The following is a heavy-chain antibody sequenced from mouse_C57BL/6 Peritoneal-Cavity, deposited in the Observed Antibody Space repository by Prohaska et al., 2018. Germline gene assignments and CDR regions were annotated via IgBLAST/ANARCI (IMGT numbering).Heavy chain of an antibody. J-gene: IGHJ2*01. Sequence: SVKMSCKASGYTFTSYWITWVKQRPGQGLEWIGDIYPGSGSTNYNEKFKSKATLTLDTSSSTSYMQLSSLTSADSAVYYCANQTYFDYWGQGTTLTVSS. V-gene: IGHV1-55*01. CDR1: GYTFTSYW. CDR3: ANQTYFDY. CDR2: IYPGSGST.